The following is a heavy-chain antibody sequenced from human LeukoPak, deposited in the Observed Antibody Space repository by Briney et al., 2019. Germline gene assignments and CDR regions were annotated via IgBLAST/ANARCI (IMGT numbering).Heavy chain of an antibody. CDR1: GFTFSGSA. J-gene: IGHJ4*01. Sequence: GGSLRLSCAASGFTFSGSAMHWVRQASGKGLEWVGRIRGNPTSYATTYAASVKGRFTISRDESNNTAYLHMNSLRGEDTAVYYCTKDRGDRGPDCCPDFWGHGTLVTVSS. CDR3: TKDRGDRGPDCCPDF. CDR2: IRGNPTSYAT. V-gene: IGHV3-73*01. D-gene: IGHD2-21*02.